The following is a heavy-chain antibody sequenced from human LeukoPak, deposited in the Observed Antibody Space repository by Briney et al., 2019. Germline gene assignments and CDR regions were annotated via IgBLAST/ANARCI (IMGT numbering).Heavy chain of an antibody. CDR2: ISYDGSNK. CDR1: GFTFSSYG. V-gene: IGHV3-30*03. D-gene: IGHD3-22*01. J-gene: IGHJ4*02. Sequence: HPGGSLRLSCAASGFTFSSYGMHWVRQAPGKGLGWVAVISYDGSNKYYADSVKGRFTISRDNSKNTLNLQMNSLRAEDTAMYYCARDRNYYDSSGSIHPDYWGQGTLVTVSS. CDR3: ARDRNYYDSSGSIHPDY.